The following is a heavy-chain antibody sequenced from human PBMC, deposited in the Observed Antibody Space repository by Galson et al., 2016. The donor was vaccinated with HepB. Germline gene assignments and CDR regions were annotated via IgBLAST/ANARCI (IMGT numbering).Heavy chain of an antibody. CDR1: GFTFNNYA. V-gene: IGHV3-23*01. J-gene: IGHJ4*02. CDR3: AKCLQLPLVPYGVGGPYDFDS. CDR2: ISAGDDST. D-gene: IGHD3-10*01. Sequence: SLRLSCAASGFTFNNYAMSWVRQAPGKGLEWVSGISAGDDSTYYANSVKGRFTISRDNSKNTLFLQLNSLRADDTAVYYCAKCLQLPLVPYGVGGPYDFDSAGQGTLVTVSS.